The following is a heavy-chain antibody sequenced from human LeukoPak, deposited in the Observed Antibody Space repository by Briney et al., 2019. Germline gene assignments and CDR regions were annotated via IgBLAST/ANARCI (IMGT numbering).Heavy chain of an antibody. D-gene: IGHD6-19*01. V-gene: IGHV5-51*01. J-gene: IGHJ5*02. CDR1: GYRFTSYW. CDR2: IYPGDSDT. Sequence: GESLKISCKGSGYRFTSYWIGWVRQMPGKGLEWMGIIYPGDSDTRYSPSFQGQVTISADKSISTAYLQWSSLKASDTAMYYCARRHFRAAVAGTLGSYNWFDPWGQGTLVTVSS. CDR3: ARRHFRAAVAGTLGSYNWFDP.